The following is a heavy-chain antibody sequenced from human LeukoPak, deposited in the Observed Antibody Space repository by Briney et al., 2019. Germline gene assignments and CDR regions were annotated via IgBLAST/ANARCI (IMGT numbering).Heavy chain of an antibody. CDR3: ARGPQSPPYYFDY. V-gene: IGHV4-34*01. CDR1: GGSFSGYY. J-gene: IGHJ4*02. Sequence: PSETLSLTCAVYGGSFSGYYWSWIRQPPGKGLEWIGEINHSGSTNYNPSLKSRVTISVDTSKNQFSLKLSSVTAADTAVYYCARGPQSPPYYFDYWGQGTLVTVSS. CDR2: INHSGST.